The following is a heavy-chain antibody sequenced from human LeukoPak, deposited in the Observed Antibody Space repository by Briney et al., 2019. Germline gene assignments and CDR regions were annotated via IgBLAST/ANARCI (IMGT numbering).Heavy chain of an antibody. CDR1: GGSASSGSYY. CDR2: VYYTGST. CDR3: ARRGGRGSSYWFDP. Sequence: SETLSLTCTVSGGSASSGSYYWSWIRQPPGKGLEWIGYVYYTGSTNYNPSVRSRVTMSVDTSKNQFSLRLSSVTAADTAVYYCARRGGRGSSYWFDPWGQGTLVTVSS. V-gene: IGHV4-61*01. J-gene: IGHJ5*02. D-gene: IGHD1-26*01.